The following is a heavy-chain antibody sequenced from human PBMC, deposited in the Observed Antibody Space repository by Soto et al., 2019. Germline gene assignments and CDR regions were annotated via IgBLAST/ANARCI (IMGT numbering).Heavy chain of an antibody. CDR1: GFTFSSYS. CDR2: ISSSSSYI. J-gene: IGHJ3*02. D-gene: IGHD6-25*01. V-gene: IGHV3-21*01. CDR3: ARTGGCDAFDI. Sequence: GGSLRLSCAASGFTFSSYSMNWVRQAPGTGLEWVSSISSSSSYIYYADSVKGRFTISRDNAKNSLYLQMNSLRAEDTAVYYCARTGGCDAFDIWGQGTMVTVSS.